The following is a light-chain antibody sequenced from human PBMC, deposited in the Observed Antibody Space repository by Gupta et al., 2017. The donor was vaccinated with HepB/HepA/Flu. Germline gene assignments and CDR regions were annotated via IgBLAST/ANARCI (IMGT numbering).Light chain of an antibody. CDR1: SGSVSTSDY. CDR3: ILDRSSGIWM. J-gene: IGLJ3*02. CDR2: STS. V-gene: IGLV8-61*01. Sequence: QPVVTPDPSFSVSPGGTVTLTCGLSSGSVSTSDYPSWYQQTPGQAPRTLIYSTSTRSAGVPDRFSGAILGEKEALTITGAQEDEESDYYCILDRSSGIWMFGGGTKLTVL.